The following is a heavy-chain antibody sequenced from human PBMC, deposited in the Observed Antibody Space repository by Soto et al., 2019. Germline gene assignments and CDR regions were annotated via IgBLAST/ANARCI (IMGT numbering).Heavy chain of an antibody. CDR1: GFSLSDADVG. CDR3: ARIRGYCSGGSCYFYYFAMDV. V-gene: IGHV2-26*01. J-gene: IGHJ6*02. D-gene: IGHD2-15*01. CDR2: ILSNDEE. Sequence: SGPTLVNPTETLTLTCTVSGFSLSDADVGVAWIRQPPGKALEWLAHILSNDEEVFSSSLRTRLTISKDTSRSQVVLTMSNMEPVDTATYYCARIRGYCSGGSCYFYYFAMDVWGQGTTVTVSS.